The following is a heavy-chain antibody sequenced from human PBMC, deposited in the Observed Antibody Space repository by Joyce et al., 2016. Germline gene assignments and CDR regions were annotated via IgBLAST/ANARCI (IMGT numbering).Heavy chain of an antibody. CDR2: ISGYNGNT. Sequence: QVQLVQFGAEVKKPGASVKVSCKASGYTFTIYGISWGGQAPVQGLEWMRWISGYNGNTNYAQKLQCRVTMTTDTSTRTAYMELRSLRSDETAVYYCAREAYDCSGGSCYSSWFDPWGQGTLVTVSS. D-gene: IGHD2-15*01. CDR1: GYTFTIYG. CDR3: AREAYDCSGGSCYSSWFDP. V-gene: IGHV1-18*01. J-gene: IGHJ5*02.